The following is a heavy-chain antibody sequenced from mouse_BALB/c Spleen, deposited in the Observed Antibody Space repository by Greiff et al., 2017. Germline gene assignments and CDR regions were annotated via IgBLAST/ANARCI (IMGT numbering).Heavy chain of an antibody. Sequence: EVHLVESGGGLVQPGGSLKLSCAASGFTFSSYGMSWVRQTPDKRLELVATINSNGGSTYYPASVKGRFTISRDNAKNTLYLQMSSLKSEDTAMYYCARDHGNYAMDYWGQGTSVTVSS. CDR3: ARDHGNYAMDY. V-gene: IGHV5-6-3*01. D-gene: IGHD2-1*01. CDR1: GFTFSSYG. CDR2: INSNGGST. J-gene: IGHJ4*01.